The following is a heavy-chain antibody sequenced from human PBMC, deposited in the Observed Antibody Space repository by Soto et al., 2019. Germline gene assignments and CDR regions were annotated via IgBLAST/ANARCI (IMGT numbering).Heavy chain of an antibody. CDR2: ISGSGGST. CDR1: GFTFSNYA. D-gene: IGHD2-8*01. V-gene: IGHV3-23*01. Sequence: GGSLRLSCAASGFTFSNYAMSWVRQAPGKGLEGVSAISGSGGSTDYADSVKGRFTISRDNSKNTLYLQMNSLRAEDTAVYYCAKETSYCTNGVCYTGTFDYWGQGTLVTVSS. J-gene: IGHJ4*02. CDR3: AKETSYCTNGVCYTGTFDY.